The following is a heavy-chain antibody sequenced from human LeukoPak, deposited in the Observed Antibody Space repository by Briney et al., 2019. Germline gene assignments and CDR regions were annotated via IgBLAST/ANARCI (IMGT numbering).Heavy chain of an antibody. CDR2: MSYRART. V-gene: IGHV4-39*07. Sequence: SETLSLTRTVSGASIRSSSSYWGWIRHQPGKWMEWIESMSYRARTYSNPSLKSSVTISVDTSKNQFSLKVSSVTAAEAAVYYCARDNSYMGVWGKGNTVTVSS. D-gene: IGHD4-11*01. CDR1: GASIRSSSSY. CDR3: ARDNSYMGV. J-gene: IGHJ6*03.